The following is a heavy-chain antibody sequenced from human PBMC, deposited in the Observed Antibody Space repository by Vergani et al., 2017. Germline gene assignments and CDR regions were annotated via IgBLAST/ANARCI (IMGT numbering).Heavy chain of an antibody. J-gene: IGHJ4*02. D-gene: IGHD2-2*01. Sequence: QVQLQESGPGLVKPSQTLSLTCSVSGGSISSGGYYWSWIRQHPGKVQHPGKGLEWIGYIYYSASAYYNPSLKSRVTISVDASKNQFSLKLSSVTAADSAVYYCARADLGGGSSTSCFDYWGQGTLVTVSS. CDR2: IYYSASA. CDR1: GGSISSGGYY. CDR3: ARADLGGGSSTSCFDY. V-gene: IGHV4-31*03.